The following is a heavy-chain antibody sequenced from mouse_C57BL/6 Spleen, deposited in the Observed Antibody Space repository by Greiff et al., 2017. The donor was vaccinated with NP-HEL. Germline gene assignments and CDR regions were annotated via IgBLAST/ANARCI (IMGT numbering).Heavy chain of an antibody. CDR1: GYTFTSYW. J-gene: IGHJ3*01. CDR3: ANLDSSGPFAY. Sequence: VQLQQSGAELVRPGTSVKLSCKASGYTFTSYWMHWVKQRPGQGLEWIGVIDPSDSYTNYNQKFQGKATLTVDTSSSTAYMQLSSLTSEDSAVYYCANLDSSGPFAYWGQGTLVTVSA. CDR2: IDPSDSYT. V-gene: IGHV1-59*01. D-gene: IGHD3-2*02.